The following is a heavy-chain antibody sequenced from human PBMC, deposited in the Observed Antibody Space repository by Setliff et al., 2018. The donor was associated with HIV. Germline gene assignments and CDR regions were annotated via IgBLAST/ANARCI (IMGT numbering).Heavy chain of an antibody. J-gene: IGHJ3*02. V-gene: IGHV4-34*01. D-gene: IGHD3-22*01. Sequence: PSETLSLTCAVYGGSFSGYYWSWIRQPPGKGLEWIGEINHSGSTNYNPSLKSRVTISVDTSKNQFSLKLSSVTAADTAVYYCARGAGVVWDAFDIWGQGTMVTVSS. CDR3: ARGAGVVWDAFDI. CDR1: GGSFSGYY. CDR2: INHSGST.